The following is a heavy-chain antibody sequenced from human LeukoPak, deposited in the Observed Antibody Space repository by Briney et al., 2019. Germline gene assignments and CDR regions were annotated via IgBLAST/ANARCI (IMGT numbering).Heavy chain of an antibody. V-gene: IGHV4-4*07. D-gene: IGHD3-10*01. CDR1: VGFTTYDY. CDR2: TEIGGTT. Sequence: PSETLSLTCSVSVGFTTYDYWNWIRQAAGKGPEWIGRTEIGGTTNYNPSFKSRASLSVDKSKNQCSLKLTSVTAADTAVYYCARYSGIYGHDYWGQGTLVSVSS. CDR3: ARYSGIYGHDY. J-gene: IGHJ4*02.